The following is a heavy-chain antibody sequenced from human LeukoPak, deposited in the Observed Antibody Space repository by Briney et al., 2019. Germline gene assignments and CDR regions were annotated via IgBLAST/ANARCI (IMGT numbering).Heavy chain of an antibody. J-gene: IGHJ4*02. V-gene: IGHV4-38-2*01. CDR3: ARSQGNEGMGY. Sequence: SETLSLTCVVSGYSISSGYYWGWIRQPPGKGLEWIGSIYHSGRTYYNPSLMGRVTLSVDTSKSQFSLRLSSVTAADTAVYYCARSQGNEGMGYWGQGTLVTVSS. D-gene: IGHD1-1*01. CDR1: GYSISSGYY. CDR2: IYHSGRT.